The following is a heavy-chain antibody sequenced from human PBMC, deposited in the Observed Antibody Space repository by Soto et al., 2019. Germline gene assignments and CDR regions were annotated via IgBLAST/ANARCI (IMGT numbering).Heavy chain of an antibody. V-gene: IGHV1-18*04. Sequence: ASVNVSCKSSGYTFTSYCISWVRQAPGQGLEWMGWISAYNGNTNYAQKLQGRVTMTTDTSTSTAYMELRSLRSDDTAVYYCARDKWETWFDYWGQGTLVTVSS. CDR2: ISAYNGNT. D-gene: IGHD1-26*01. CDR3: ARDKWETWFDY. J-gene: IGHJ4*02. CDR1: GYTFTSYC.